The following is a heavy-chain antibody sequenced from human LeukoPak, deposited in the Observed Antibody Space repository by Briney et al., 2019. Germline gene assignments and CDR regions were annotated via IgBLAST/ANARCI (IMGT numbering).Heavy chain of an antibody. Sequence: GGSLRLSCAASGFTFSSYWMSWVRQAPGKELEWVANIKQDGSEKYYVDSVKGRFTISRDNAKNSLYLQMNSLRAEDTAVYYFPKGSKEVFFTRNHYRDVWGKGPTVTISS. CDR1: GFTFSSYW. CDR3: PKGSKEVFFTRNHYRDV. CDR2: IKQDGSEK. J-gene: IGHJ6*03. D-gene: IGHD1-14*01. V-gene: IGHV3-7*01.